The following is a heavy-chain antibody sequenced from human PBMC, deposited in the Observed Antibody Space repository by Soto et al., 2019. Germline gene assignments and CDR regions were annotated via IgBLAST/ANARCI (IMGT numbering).Heavy chain of an antibody. V-gene: IGHV1-2*04. J-gene: IGHJ6*02. CDR1: GYTFTGSY. Sequence: AAVKPSCKASGYTFTGSYMHWVRQAPGQGLEWMGWINPNSGGTNYAQKFQGWVTMTRDTSISTAYMELSRLRSDDTAVYYCARGVHYYHYSMDVRGPATMGT. D-gene: IGHD3-3*01. CDR2: INPNSGGT. CDR3: ARGVHYYHYSMDV.